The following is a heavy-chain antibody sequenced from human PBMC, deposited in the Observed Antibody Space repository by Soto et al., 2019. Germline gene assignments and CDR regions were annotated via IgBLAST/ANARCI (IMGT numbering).Heavy chain of an antibody. J-gene: IGHJ4*02. Sequence: ETLSLTCTVSGGSISSYYWSWIRQPPGKGLEWIGYIYYSGSTNYNPSLKSRVTISVDTSKNQFSLKLSSVTAADTAVYYCARDNGYSYGYTLDHWGQGTLVTVS. CDR3: ARDNGYSYGYTLDH. V-gene: IGHV4-59*01. D-gene: IGHD5-18*01. CDR1: GGSISSYY. CDR2: IYYSGST.